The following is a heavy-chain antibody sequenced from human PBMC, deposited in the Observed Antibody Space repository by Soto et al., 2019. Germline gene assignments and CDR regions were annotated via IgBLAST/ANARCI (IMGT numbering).Heavy chain of an antibody. CDR2: IYHSGST. CDR3: AAGGGLPRYY. D-gene: IGHD5-12*01. CDR1: GGSISSGGYS. J-gene: IGHJ4*02. Sequence: QLQLQESGSGLVKPSQTLSLTCAVYGGSISSGGYSWSWIRQPPGKCLEWIGYIYHSGSTYYHPSLKSRVTISVDRSKNPFSLKLSSVTAADTAVYYCAAGGGLPRYYWGQGTLVTVSS. V-gene: IGHV4-30-2*01.